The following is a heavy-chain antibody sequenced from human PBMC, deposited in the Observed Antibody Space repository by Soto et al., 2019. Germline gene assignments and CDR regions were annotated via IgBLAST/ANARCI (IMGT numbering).Heavy chain of an antibody. Sequence: QVQLVQSGAEVKKPGASVKVSCKASGYTFTSYGISWVRQAPGQGLEWMGWISAYNGNTTYAQKLQGRVTMTTDTSTSSAYMELRSLRSDDTAVSSCARDLRGGGKPVAAFDIWGQGTMVTVSS. J-gene: IGHJ3*02. D-gene: IGHD2-15*01. CDR1: GYTFTSYG. CDR3: ARDLRGGGKPVAAFDI. CDR2: ISAYNGNT. V-gene: IGHV1-18*01.